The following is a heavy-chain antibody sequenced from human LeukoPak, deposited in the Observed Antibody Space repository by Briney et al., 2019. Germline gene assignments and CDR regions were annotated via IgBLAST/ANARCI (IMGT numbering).Heavy chain of an antibody. CDR1: GYTFTGYY. V-gene: IGHV1-2*02. CDR2: INPNSGGT. CDR3: ARARLQSTNWFDP. J-gene: IGHJ5*02. D-gene: IGHD4-11*01. Sequence: ASVKVSCKASGYTFTGYYMHWVRQAPGQGLEWMGWINPNSGGTNYAQKFQGRVTMTRDTSISTAYMELSRLRSDDTAVYYCARARLQSTNWFDPWGQGTLVTVSS.